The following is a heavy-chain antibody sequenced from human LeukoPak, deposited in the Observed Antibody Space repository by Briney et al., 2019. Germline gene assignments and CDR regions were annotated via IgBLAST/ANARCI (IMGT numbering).Heavy chain of an antibody. CDR3: ARDMGYYDSSGYYAVGAFDI. J-gene: IGHJ3*02. CDR1: GGTFSSYA. Sequence: SVKVSCKASGGTFSSYAISWARQAPGQGLEWMGGIIPIFGTANYAQKFQDRVTITADESTSTAYMELSSLRSEDTAVYYCARDMGYYDSSGYYAVGAFDIWGQGTMVTVSS. D-gene: IGHD3-22*01. CDR2: IIPIFGTA. V-gene: IGHV1-69*01.